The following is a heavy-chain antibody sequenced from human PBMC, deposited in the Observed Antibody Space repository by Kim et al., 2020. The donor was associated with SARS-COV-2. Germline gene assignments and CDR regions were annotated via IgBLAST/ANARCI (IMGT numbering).Heavy chain of an antibody. D-gene: IGHD3-10*01. CDR3: ATGGLTRGWFEP. CDR2: FDPEDGET. V-gene: IGHV1-24*01. Sequence: ASVKVSCKVSGYTLTELSMHWVRQAPGKGLEWMGGFDPEDGETIYAQKFQGRVTMTEDTSTDTAYMELSSLRSEDTAVYYCATGGLTRGWFEPWGQGTLVTVSS. J-gene: IGHJ5*02. CDR1: GYTLTELS.